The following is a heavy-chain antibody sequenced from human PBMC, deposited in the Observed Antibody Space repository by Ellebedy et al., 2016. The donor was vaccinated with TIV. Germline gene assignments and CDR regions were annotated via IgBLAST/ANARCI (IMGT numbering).Heavy chain of an antibody. V-gene: IGHV3-30-3*01. D-gene: IGHD2-2*02. CDR3: ATGIGDCSSTSCYNSDY. CDR2: ISYDGSNK. J-gene: IGHJ4*02. Sequence: GGSLRLSXAASGFTFSSSAMHWVRQAPGKGLEWVAVISYDGSNKYYADSVKGRFTISRDSSKNALYLQMNSLRAEDTAVYYCATGIGDCSSTSCYNSDYWGQGTLVTVSS. CDR1: GFTFSSSA.